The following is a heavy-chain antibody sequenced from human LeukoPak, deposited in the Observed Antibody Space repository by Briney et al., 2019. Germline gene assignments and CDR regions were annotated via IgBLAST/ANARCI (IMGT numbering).Heavy chain of an antibody. D-gene: IGHD6-13*01. V-gene: IGHV1-69*05. CDR1: GGTFSSYA. J-gene: IGHJ3*02. CDR2: IIPIFGTA. CDR3: ARVRRSSSWYRDDAFDI. Sequence: SVKVSCKASGGTFSSYAISWVRQAPGQGLEWMGGIIPIFGTANYAQKFQGRVTMTRDTSISTAYMELSRLRSDDTAVYYCARVRRSSSWYRDDAFDIWGQGTMVTVSS.